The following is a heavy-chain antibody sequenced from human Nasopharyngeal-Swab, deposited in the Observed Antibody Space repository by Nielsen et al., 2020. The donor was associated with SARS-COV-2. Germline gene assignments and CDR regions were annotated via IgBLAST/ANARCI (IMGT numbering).Heavy chain of an antibody. CDR1: GNTFNAYF. CDR2: ISPNSGAT. J-gene: IGHJ4*02. CDR3: ARGWYCSGGSCSPSPFDY. D-gene: IGHD2-15*01. Sequence: ASVKVSCKASGNTFNAYFLHWARQAPGQGLEWMGRISPNSGATDYAQKFQGSVTVTRDTSTSVVYMELSGLTSDDSAMYFCARGWYCSGGSCSPSPFDYWGQGTLVTVSS. V-gene: IGHV1-2*06.